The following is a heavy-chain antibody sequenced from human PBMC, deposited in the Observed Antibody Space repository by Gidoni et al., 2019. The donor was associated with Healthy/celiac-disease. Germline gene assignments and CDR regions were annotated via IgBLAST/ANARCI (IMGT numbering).Heavy chain of an antibody. D-gene: IGHD4-17*01. CDR2: IYYSGST. CDR3: ARHSPWIGDYDDFDY. CDR1: GGSISSSSYY. V-gene: IGHV4-39*01. Sequence: QLQLQESGPGLVKPSETLSLTCTVSGGSISSSSYYWGWIRQPPGKGLEWIGSIYYSGSTYYNPSLKSRVTISVDTSKNQFSLKLSSVTAADTAVYYCARHSPWIGDYDDFDYWGQGTLVTVSS. J-gene: IGHJ4*02.